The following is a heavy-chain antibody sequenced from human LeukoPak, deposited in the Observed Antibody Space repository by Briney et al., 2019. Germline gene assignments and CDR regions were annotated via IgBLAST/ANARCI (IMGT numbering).Heavy chain of an antibody. J-gene: IGHJ4*02. CDR1: GFTFSSYA. CDR3: ARQPDDYGDYVPLDY. CDR2: ISYDGSNK. V-gene: IGHV3-30*04. Sequence: GGSLRLSCAASGFTFSSYAMHWVRQAPGKGLEWVAVISYDGSNKYYADSVKGRFTISRDNSKNTLYLQMNSLRAEDTAVYYCARQPDDYGDYVPLDYWGQGTLVTVSS. D-gene: IGHD4-17*01.